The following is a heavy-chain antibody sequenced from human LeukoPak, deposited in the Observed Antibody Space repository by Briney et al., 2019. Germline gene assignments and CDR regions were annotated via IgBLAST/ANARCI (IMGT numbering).Heavy chain of an antibody. CDR1: GFTFA. D-gene: IGHD6-19*01. V-gene: IGHV3-23*01. CDR3: ARGFLGGTDQYFDS. CDR2: IGSGGPTT. J-gene: IGHJ4*02. Sequence: GGSLRLSCAASGFTFAMNWVRQAPAKGLEWVSTIGSGGPTTDYADSVKDRFTISRDNSKNTLYLQMNSLRAEDTAVYFCARGFLGGTDQYFDSWGQGTLVTVSS.